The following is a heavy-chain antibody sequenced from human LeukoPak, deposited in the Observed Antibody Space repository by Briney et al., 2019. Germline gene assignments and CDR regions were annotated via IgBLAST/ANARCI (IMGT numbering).Heavy chain of an antibody. Sequence: GGSLRLSCAASGFTFSSYMMNWVRQAPGKGLEWISSISSSSGYIYNADSVKGRFTISRDNSRNTVYLQMNSLRAEDTAVYYCANDLGWIQLNLGRGQGTLVTVSS. V-gene: IGHV3-21*04. CDR1: GFTFSSYM. CDR3: ANDLGWIQLNLG. J-gene: IGHJ4*02. CDR2: ISSSSGYI. D-gene: IGHD5-18*01.